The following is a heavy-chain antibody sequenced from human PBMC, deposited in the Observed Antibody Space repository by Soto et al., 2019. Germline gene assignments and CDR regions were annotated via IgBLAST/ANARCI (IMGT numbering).Heavy chain of an antibody. CDR3: ATLSSSSRDVYYYYYGMDV. J-gene: IGHJ6*02. D-gene: IGHD6-6*01. CDR2: ISYDGSNK. CDR1: GFTFSSYG. V-gene: IGHV3-30*03. Sequence: QVQLVESGGGVVQPGRSLRLSCAASGFTFSSYGMHWVRQAPGKGLEWVAVISYDGSNKYYADSVKGRFTISRDNSKNTLYLQMNSLRAEDTAVYYCATLSSSSRDVYYYYYGMDVWGQGTTVTVSS.